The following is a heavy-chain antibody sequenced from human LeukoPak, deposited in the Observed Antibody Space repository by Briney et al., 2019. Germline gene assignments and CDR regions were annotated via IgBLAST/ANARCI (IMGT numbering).Heavy chain of an antibody. D-gene: IGHD3-22*01. Sequence: GASVSVSCTASDYTFTTYGVSWVRQAAGLGLEWMAWISGDNGETSYALKFPGRVTMTTDTSTSTAYMELRSLTSDDTAVYYCAREGGDDIDFWGQGTLVTVSS. CDR1: DYTFTTYG. J-gene: IGHJ4*02. CDR3: AREGGDDIDF. CDR2: ISGDNGET. V-gene: IGHV1-18*01.